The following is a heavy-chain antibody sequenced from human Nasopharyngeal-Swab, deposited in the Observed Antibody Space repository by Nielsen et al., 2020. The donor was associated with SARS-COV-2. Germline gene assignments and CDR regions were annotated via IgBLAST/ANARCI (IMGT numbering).Heavy chain of an antibody. CDR3: ARTQAGYSYVVYYYGMDV. D-gene: IGHD5-18*01. CDR2: ISYDGSNK. J-gene: IGHJ6*02. Sequence: GGSLRLSRAASGFTFSSYGMHWVRQAPGKGLEWVAVISYDGSNKDYADSVKGRFTVSRDNSKDTLYLQMNSLRTEDTAVYYCARTQAGYSYVVYYYGMDVWGQGTTVTVSS. CDR1: GFTFSSYG. V-gene: IGHV3-30*03.